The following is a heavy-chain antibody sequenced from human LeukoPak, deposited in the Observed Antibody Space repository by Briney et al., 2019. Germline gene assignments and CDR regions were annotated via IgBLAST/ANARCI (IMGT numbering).Heavy chain of an antibody. CDR3: ARESKYDGATSSLGFDY. Sequence: ASVKVSFKASGYTFTIYGISWVRQAPGQGLEWMGWISAYNGNTNYAQKLQGRVTMTTDTSTSTAYMELRSLRSDDTAVYYCARESKYDGATSSLGFDYWGQGTLVTVSS. CDR2: ISAYNGNT. J-gene: IGHJ4*02. CDR1: GYTFTIYG. V-gene: IGHV1-18*01. D-gene: IGHD1-26*01.